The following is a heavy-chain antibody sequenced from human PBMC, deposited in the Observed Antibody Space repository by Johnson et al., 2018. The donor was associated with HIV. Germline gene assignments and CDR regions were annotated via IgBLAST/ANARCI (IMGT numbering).Heavy chain of an antibody. Sequence: VQLVESGGGLVKPGGSLKLSCEASGFTFSNVWMHWVRQAPGRGLAWVGRIKSKRDGGAIDYAATVKGRFTISRDDKKATLYLEMNSLKPEDTGVYYCTTYLPYCSGHDCYNAYDLLGQGTMVIVSS. V-gene: IGHV3-15*01. J-gene: IGHJ3*01. CDR1: GFTFSNVW. D-gene: IGHD2-15*01. CDR3: TTYLPYCSGHDCYNAYDL. CDR2: IKSKRDGGAI.